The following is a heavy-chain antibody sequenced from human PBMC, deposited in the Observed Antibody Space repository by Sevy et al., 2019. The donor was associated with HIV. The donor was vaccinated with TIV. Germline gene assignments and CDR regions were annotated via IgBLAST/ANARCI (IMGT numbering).Heavy chain of an antibody. D-gene: IGHD1-26*01. CDR3: ARPYSNYYYAMDV. Sequence: SETLSLTCTVSGDAISGYYWSWIRQPPGKGLEWIGYIYYSGSTHYNPSLKTRVTISEDTSKNQFSRTLTSLTAADTAVYYCARPYSNYYYAMDVWGQGTTVTVSS. CDR2: IYYSGST. V-gene: IGHV4-59*01. CDR1: GDAISGYY. J-gene: IGHJ6*02.